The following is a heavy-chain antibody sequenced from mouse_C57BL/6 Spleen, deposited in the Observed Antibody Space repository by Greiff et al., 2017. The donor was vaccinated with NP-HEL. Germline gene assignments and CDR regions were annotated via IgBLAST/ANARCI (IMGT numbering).Heavy chain of an antibody. CDR2: IWSGGST. D-gene: IGHD1-1*01. V-gene: IGHV2-2*01. Sequence: QVQLKESGPGLVQPSQSLSITCTVSGFSLTSYGVHWVRQSPGKGLEWLGVIWSGGSTDYTAAFISRLSISKDNSKGQVFFKMNSLQADDTAMYYWARPSSYYGSSPGWFAYWGQGTLVTVSA. J-gene: IGHJ3*01. CDR1: GFSLTSYG. CDR3: ARPSSYYGSSPGWFAY.